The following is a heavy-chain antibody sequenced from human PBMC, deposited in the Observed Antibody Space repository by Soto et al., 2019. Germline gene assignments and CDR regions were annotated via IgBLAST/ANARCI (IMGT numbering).Heavy chain of an antibody. CDR3: ARGTSFYF. D-gene: IGHD1-26*01. CDR1: GFTFSGYW. Sequence: EVQLVESGGGLVQPGGSLRLSCAASGFTFSGYWMTWVRQAPGKVLEWVANIKQDGSEKYYVDSVKGRFTISRDNAKKSIYLQMNSLRAEDTAVYYCARGTSFYFRGQGTLVTVSS. V-gene: IGHV3-7*01. J-gene: IGHJ4*02. CDR2: IKQDGSEK.